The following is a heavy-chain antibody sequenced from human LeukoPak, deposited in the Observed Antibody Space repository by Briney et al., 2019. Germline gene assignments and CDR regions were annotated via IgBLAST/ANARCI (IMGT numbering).Heavy chain of an antibody. CDR1: GFTFSSHW. CDR3: ARGTYFYDSSGYCDY. V-gene: IGHV3-74*01. D-gene: IGHD3-22*01. CDR2: INSDGSST. Sequence: GGSLRLSCAASGFTFSSHWMHWVRQAPGKGLVWVSRINSDGSSTSYADSVKGRFTISRDNAKNTLYLQMNSLRAEDTAVYYCARGTYFYDSSGYCDYWGQGTLVTVSS. J-gene: IGHJ4*02.